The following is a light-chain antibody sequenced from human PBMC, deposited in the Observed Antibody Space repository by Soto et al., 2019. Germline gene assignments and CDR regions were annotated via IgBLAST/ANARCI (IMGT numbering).Light chain of an antibody. Sequence: DIMMTQSPATLSMSPGDRATLSCRDNQTINNNLAWNQQKPGQAPRLLIYGASTRATGIPDRFSGSGSGTEFTLTISSLQSEDVAGCYCQQYSKWTWTFGQGTRVEIK. CDR3: QQYSKWTWT. CDR2: GAS. J-gene: IGKJ1*01. V-gene: IGKV3-15*01. CDR1: QTINNN.